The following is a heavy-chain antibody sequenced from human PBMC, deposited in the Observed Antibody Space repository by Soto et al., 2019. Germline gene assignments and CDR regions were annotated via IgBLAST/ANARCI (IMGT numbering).Heavy chain of an antibody. CDR3: AREWFGDYNYYAMDV. V-gene: IGHV3-21*06. Sequence: PGGSLRLSCAASGFTFSTYSMNWVRQAPRKGLEWVSSISRSSTYIYYADSVKGRFTISRDNAKNSVYLQMNSLRGEDTAVYYCAREWFGDYNYYAMDVWGQGTTVTVSS. CDR2: ISRSSTYI. J-gene: IGHJ6*02. D-gene: IGHD3-10*01. CDR1: GFTFSTYS.